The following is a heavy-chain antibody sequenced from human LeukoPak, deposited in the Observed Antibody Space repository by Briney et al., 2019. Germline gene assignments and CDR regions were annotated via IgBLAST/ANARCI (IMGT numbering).Heavy chain of an antibody. CDR1: GGSISSGSYY. Sequence: SQTLSLTCTVSGGSISSGSYYWSWIRQPAGKGLEWMGRIYTSGSTNYNPSLKSRVTISVDTSKNQFSLKLSSVTAADTAVYYCARNLRYNRNDVNWFDPWGQGTLVTVSS. CDR3: ARNLRYNRNDVNWFDP. J-gene: IGHJ5*02. D-gene: IGHD1-20*01. V-gene: IGHV4-61*02. CDR2: IYTSGST.